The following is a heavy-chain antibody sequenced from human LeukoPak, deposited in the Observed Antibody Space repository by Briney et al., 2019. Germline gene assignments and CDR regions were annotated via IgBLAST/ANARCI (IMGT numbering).Heavy chain of an antibody. D-gene: IGHD1-1*01. CDR3: ASSTGTLDH. V-gene: IGHV3-74*01. Sequence: GGSLRLSCAASGFTFSNYWIHWVRQAPGKGLVWVSHINGDGSSTNFADSVKGRFTIYRDFAKSTVYLQMNSLRVEDTAVYYCASSTGTLDHWGQGTLVTVSS. CDR2: INGDGSST. J-gene: IGHJ4*02. CDR1: GFTFSNYW.